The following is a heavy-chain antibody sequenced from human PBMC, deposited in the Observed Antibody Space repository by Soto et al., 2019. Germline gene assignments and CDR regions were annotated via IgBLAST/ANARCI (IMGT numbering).Heavy chain of an antibody. J-gene: IGHJ6*02. V-gene: IGHV3-48*03. CDR1: GFILSDYE. CDR2: ISTGSSTI. D-gene: IGHD1-26*01. CDR3: ARVRAGAANGYYGMDV. Sequence: DVQLVESGGGLVQSGGSLRLSCRASGFILSDYEMHWVRQAPGKGLEWVSYISTGSSTIYYADSVKGRFTISRDNANKSLFLEMNSLRPEDTAVYYCARVRAGAANGYYGMDVWGQGTTVTVSS.